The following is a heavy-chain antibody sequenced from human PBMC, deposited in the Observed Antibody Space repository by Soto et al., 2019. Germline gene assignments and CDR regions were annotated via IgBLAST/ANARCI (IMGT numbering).Heavy chain of an antibody. CDR3: ARDLSYYYGSGSYYNSNWFDP. CDR2: IYYSGST. D-gene: IGHD3-10*01. V-gene: IGHV4-31*03. J-gene: IGHJ5*02. CDR1: GGSISSGGYY. Sequence: SETLSLTCTVSGGSISSGGYYWSWIRQHPGKGLEWIGYIYYSGSTYYNPSLKSRVTISVDTSKNQFSLKLSSVTAADTAVYYCARDLSYYYGSGSYYNSNWFDPWGQGTLVTVSS.